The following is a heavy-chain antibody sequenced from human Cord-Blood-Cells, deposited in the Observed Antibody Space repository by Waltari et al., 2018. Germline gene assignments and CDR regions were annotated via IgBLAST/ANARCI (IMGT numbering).Heavy chain of an antibody. D-gene: IGHD2-21*01. CDR3: ASRPAYCGGDCYNNWFDP. J-gene: IGHJ5*02. Sequence: QLQLQESGPGLVKPSETLSLTCTVSGGSISSSSYYWGWIRHPPGKGLEWIGSIYYSGSTYYNPSLKSRVTISVDTSKNQFSLKLSSVTAADTAVYYCASRPAYCGGDCYNNWFDPWGQGTLVTVSS. V-gene: IGHV4-39*01. CDR2: IYYSGST. CDR1: GGSISSSSYY.